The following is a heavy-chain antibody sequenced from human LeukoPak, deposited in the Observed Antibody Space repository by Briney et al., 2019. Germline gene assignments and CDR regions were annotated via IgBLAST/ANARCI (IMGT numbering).Heavy chain of an antibody. CDR3: AREGVLRYFDWLLHGNDY. J-gene: IGHJ4*02. CDR2: IKQDGSVK. D-gene: IGHD3-9*01. V-gene: IGHV3-7*01. CDR1: GFTFSSYW. Sequence: GGSLRLSCAASGFTFSSYWMSWVRQAPGKGLEWVANIKQDGSVKYYVDSVKGRFTISRDNAKNSLYLQMNSLRAEDTAVYYCAREGVLRYFDWLLHGNDYWGQGTLVTVSS.